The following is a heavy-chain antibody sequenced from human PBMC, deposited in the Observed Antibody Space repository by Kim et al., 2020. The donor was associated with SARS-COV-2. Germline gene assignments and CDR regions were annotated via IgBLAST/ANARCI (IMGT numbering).Heavy chain of an antibody. J-gene: IGHJ6*02. D-gene: IGHD3-9*01. CDR1: GFTFSSYS. CDR3: ARGGYDILTGYPLPTYYYYGMDV. Sequence: GGSLRLSCAASGFTFSSYSMNWVRQAPGKGLEWVSSISSSSSYIYYADSVKGRFTISRDNAKNSLYLQMNSLRAEDTAVYYCARGGYDILTGYPLPTYYYYGMDVWGQGTTVTVSS. CDR2: ISSSSSYI. V-gene: IGHV3-21*01.